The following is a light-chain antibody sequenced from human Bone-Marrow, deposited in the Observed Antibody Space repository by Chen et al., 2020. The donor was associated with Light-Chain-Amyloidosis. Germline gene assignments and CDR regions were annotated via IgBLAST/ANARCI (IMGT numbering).Light chain of an antibody. CDR3: SSYTSSSTVV. Sequence: QSALPQPASVSGSPGPSITISCTGTSSDVGSYNYVSWYQQHPDKAPKLMIFDVSNRPSGVSKRFSGSKSGNTASLTNSGLQAEDEADYYCSSYTSSSTVVFGGGTKLTVL. CDR1: SSDVGSYNY. J-gene: IGLJ2*01. V-gene: IGLV2-14*01. CDR2: DVS.